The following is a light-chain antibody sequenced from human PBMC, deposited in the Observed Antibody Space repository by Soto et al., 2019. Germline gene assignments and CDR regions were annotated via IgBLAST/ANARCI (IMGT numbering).Light chain of an antibody. CDR2: EVT. CDR1: RRDVGGYNY. Sequence: QSVLTQPPSASGSPGQSVTISCTGTRRDVGGYNYVSWYQQYPGKSPKLLIYEVTHRPSGVSNRFSGSKSGNTASLTISGLQAEDEADYYCSSYTISNTLPFVFGTGTKGTGL. J-gene: IGLJ1*01. V-gene: IGLV2-14*01. CDR3: SSYTISNTLPFV.